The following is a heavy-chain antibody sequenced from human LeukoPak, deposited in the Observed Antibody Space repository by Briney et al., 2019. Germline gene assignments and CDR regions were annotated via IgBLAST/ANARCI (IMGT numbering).Heavy chain of an antibody. V-gene: IGHV1-2*02. CDR2: INPNSGGT. CDR1: GYTFTGYY. D-gene: IGHD3-22*01. CDR3: ARRGAYYDSSGYYYDPNYFDY. J-gene: IGHJ4*02. Sequence: ASVKVSCKASGYTFTGYYMHWVRQAPGQGLEWMGWINPNSGGTNYAQKFQGRVTMTRDTSISTAYMELSRLRSDDTAVYYCARRGAYYDSSGYYYDPNYFDYWGQGTLVTVSS.